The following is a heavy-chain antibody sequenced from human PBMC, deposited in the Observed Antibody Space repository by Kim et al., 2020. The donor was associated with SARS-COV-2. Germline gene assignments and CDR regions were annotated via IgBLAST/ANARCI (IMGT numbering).Heavy chain of an antibody. J-gene: IGHJ6*02. CDR1: GFTLSGYD. CDR3: ARATAGLDV. V-gene: IGHV3-13*01. D-gene: IGHD6-25*01. Sequence: GGSLRLSCAASGFTLSGYDINWVRQPTGKGLEWVSAISATGDTYYADSVRGRFTISRENAKNSLYLQMNSLRAGDTAVYYCARATAGLDVWGQGTTVTVSS. CDR2: ISATGDT.